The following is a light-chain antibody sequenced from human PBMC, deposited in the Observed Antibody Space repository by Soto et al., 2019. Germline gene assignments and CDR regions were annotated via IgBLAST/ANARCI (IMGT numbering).Light chain of an antibody. V-gene: IGKV3-20*01. CDR1: ESVTSSF. CDR3: QQYHNSPSA. CDR2: GAS. Sequence: EIVLTQSPGTLSLSPGERATLSCRASESVTSSFLAWYQQKPGQAPRLLIYGASSRATGIPDRFSGSGSGTDFTLTISRLEPEDFAVYYWQQYHNSPSAFGQGTKVDIK. J-gene: IGKJ1*01.